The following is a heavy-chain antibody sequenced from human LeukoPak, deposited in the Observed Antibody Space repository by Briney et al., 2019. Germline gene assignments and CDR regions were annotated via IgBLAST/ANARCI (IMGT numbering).Heavy chain of an antibody. CDR2: VYYSGST. CDR3: ARVDNQNYFSY. J-gene: IGHJ4*02. Sequence: SETLSLTCTVSGGSITSSSYYWGWIRQPPGKGLEWIGNVYYSGSTYYNPSLKSRVTISGDTSKNQFSLKLSSVTAADAAVYYCARVDNQNYFSYWGKGTLVTVSS. D-gene: IGHD1-1*01. CDR1: GGSITSSSYY. V-gene: IGHV4-39*01.